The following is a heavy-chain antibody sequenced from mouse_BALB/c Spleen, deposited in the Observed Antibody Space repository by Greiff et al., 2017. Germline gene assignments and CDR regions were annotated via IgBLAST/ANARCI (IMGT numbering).Heavy chain of an antibody. CDR3: AREGDYYAMDY. V-gene: IGHV1S26*01. J-gene: IGHJ4*01. CDR2: INPSSGYT. Sequence: QVQLQQSGPQLVRPGASVKISCKASGYTFTSYTMHWVKQRPGQGLEWIGYINPSSGYTNYNQKFKDKATLTADKSSSTAYMQLSSLTSEDSAVYYCAREGDYYAMDYWGQGTSVTVSS. CDR1: GYTFTSYT.